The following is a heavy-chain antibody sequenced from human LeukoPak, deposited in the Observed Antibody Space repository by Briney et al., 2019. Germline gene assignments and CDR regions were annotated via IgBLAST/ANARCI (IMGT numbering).Heavy chain of an antibody. D-gene: IGHD3-10*01. V-gene: IGHV2-5*01. CDR3: AHKGRGSGSYTM. CDR1: GFSLSNTGVA. J-gene: IGHJ4*02. Sequence: SGPTLVKPTQTLTLTCNFSGFSLSNTGVAVGWIRQSPGKALEWLAVAYWNNDKSYSPSLKSRLTITKDTSKNQVVLKMTDVDPVDTATYYCAHKGRGSGSYTMWGQGTLVTVSS. CDR2: AYWNNDK.